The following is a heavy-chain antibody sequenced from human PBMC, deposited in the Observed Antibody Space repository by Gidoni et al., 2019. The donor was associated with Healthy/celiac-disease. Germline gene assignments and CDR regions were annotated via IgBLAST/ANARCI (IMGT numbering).Heavy chain of an antibody. CDR2: IYSGGST. V-gene: IGHV3-53*01. CDR1: GFTVSSNY. D-gene: IGHD4-17*01. Sequence: EVQLVESGGGLIQPGGSLRLSCAASGFTVSSNYMSWVRQAPGKGLEWVSVIYSGGSTYYADPVKGRFTISRDNSKNTLYLQMKSLRAEDTAVYYCARRPDYGDYIGYYYGMDVWGQGTTVTVSS. J-gene: IGHJ6*02. CDR3: ARRPDYGDYIGYYYGMDV.